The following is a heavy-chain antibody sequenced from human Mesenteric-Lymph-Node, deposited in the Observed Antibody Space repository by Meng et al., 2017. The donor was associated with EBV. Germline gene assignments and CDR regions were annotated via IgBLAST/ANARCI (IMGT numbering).Heavy chain of an antibody. Sequence: QFPLKESGPTLVTPTQTLTLTCTFSGFSLTDGVGVGWIRQAPGKALEWLALIYWDDGQHYSPSLKSRLTITKDTSRKQVVLRMTNMDPVDTATYYCAYSEWLRFFGPWGQGTLVTVSS. CDR1: GFSLTDGVG. J-gene: IGHJ5*02. CDR2: IYWDDGQ. V-gene: IGHV2-5*02. CDR3: AYSEWLRFFGP. D-gene: IGHD3-3*01.